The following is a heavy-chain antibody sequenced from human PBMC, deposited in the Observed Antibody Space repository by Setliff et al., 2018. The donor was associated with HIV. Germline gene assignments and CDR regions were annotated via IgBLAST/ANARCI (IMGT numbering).Heavy chain of an antibody. CDR2: INHSESA. CDR3: ARKDRISISAVVVYYYYYMDV. V-gene: IGHV4-4*02. J-gene: IGHJ6*03. CDR1: GPSTGSTNW. D-gene: IGHD3-3*02. Sequence: SEPLSLTSAFSGPSTGSTNWWTWVRQSPGEGLEWIGEINHSESAHYNPSLESRVTISLDTSKKQFSLKLRSVTVADTAVYYCARKDRISISAVVVYYYYYMDVWGKGTTVTVSS.